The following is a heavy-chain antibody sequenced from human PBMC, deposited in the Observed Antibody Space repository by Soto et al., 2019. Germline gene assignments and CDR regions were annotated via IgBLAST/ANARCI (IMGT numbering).Heavy chain of an antibody. CDR2: INPNSGGT. D-gene: IGHD1-7*01. V-gene: IGHV1-2*02. J-gene: IGHJ6*02. Sequence: QVQLVQSGAEVKKPGASVKVSCKASGYTFTGYYIHWVRQAPGQGLEWMGWINPNSGGTNYAQKFQGRVTMTRDTSISTAYMELSRLRSDDTAVYYCVRERGGTTFHYYYYGMDVWGQGTTVTVSS. CDR1: GYTFTGYY. CDR3: VRERGGTTFHYYYYGMDV.